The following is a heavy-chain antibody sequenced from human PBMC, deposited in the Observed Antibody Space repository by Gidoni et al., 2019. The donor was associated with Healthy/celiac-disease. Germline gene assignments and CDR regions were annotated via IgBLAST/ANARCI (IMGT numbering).Heavy chain of an antibody. CDR3: ATEWSRYNWNYVVGSYYFDY. V-gene: IGHV1-69*06. CDR2: IIPIFGTA. J-gene: IGHJ4*02. D-gene: IGHD1-7*01. CDR1: GGPFSSYA. Sequence: VQLVQSGAEVTKPGSSVKVSCQASGGPFSSYAISWVRQAPGQGLEWMGGIIPIFGTANYAQKFQGRVTITADKSTSTAYMELSSLRSEDTAVYYCATEWSRYNWNYVVGSYYFDYWGQGTLVTVSS.